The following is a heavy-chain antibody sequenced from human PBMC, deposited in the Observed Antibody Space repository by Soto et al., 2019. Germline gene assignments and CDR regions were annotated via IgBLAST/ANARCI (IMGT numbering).Heavy chain of an antibody. Sequence: GGSLRLSCAASGFTFSSYGMHWVRQAPGKGLEWVAVIWYDGSNKYYADSVKGRFTISRDNSKNTLYLQMNSLRAEDTAVYYCARDFVGEYSYGYYYYYYGMDVWGQGTTVTVSS. CDR2: IWYDGSNK. CDR1: GFTFSSYG. J-gene: IGHJ6*02. D-gene: IGHD5-18*01. CDR3: ARDFVGEYSYGYYYYYYGMDV. V-gene: IGHV3-33*01.